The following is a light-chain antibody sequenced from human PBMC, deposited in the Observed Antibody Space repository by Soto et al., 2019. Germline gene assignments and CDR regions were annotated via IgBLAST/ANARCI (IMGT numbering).Light chain of an antibody. CDR3: QQYNNWPFS. CDR2: DVS. CDR1: QGVTTN. Sequence: EIRMTQSPGTLSVSPGERATLSCRAAQGVTTNFAWYQQKSGQSPRLLIYDVSNRATGVPARFSGSGSETDFTLTTSGLRSEDSAVYFCQQYNNWPFSFGQGTRLEIK. J-gene: IGKJ5*01. V-gene: IGKV3-15*01.